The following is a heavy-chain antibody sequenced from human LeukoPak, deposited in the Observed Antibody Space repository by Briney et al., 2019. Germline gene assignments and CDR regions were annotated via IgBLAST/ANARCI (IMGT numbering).Heavy chain of an antibody. V-gene: IGHV1-18*01. CDR3: ARVGYCSGGSCYPLGY. J-gene: IGHJ4*02. CDR2: ISAYNGNT. Sequence: ASVTVSCTASGYTFTSYGISWVRQAPGQGLEWMGWISAYNGNTNYAQKLQGRVTMTTDTSTSTAYMELRSLRSDDTAVYYCARVGYCSGGSCYPLGYWGQGTLVTVSS. CDR1: GYTFTSYG. D-gene: IGHD2-15*01.